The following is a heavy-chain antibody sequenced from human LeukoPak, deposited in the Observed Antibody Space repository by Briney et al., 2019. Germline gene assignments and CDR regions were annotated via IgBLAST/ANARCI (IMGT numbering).Heavy chain of an antibody. CDR1: GFTFSSYS. CDR2: ISSSSSHI. Sequence: GGSLRLSCAASGFTFSSYSMNWVRQAPEKGLEWVSSISSSSSHIYYADSVKGRFTISRDNAKNSLYLQMSSLRAEDTAVYYCASEYSSSSFYYGLDVWGQGTTVTVSS. V-gene: IGHV3-21*01. J-gene: IGHJ6*02. CDR3: ASEYSSSSFYYGLDV. D-gene: IGHD6-6*01.